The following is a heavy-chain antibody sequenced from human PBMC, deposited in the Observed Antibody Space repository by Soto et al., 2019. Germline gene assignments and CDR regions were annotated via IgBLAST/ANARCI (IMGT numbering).Heavy chain of an antibody. J-gene: IGHJ6*02. CDR1: GFSLSTGGVG. CDR2: IYWDNDK. D-gene: IGHD2-21*02. Sequence: QITLKESGPTLVKPTQTLTLTCTFSGFSLSTGGVGVGWIRQPPGEALEWLALIYWDNDKRYSPSLKSRLTITKDASKNQVVLKMTNRDPVDTATYYCAHSRCGGDCLQSYSSHYYYGMDVWGQGTTVTVSS. CDR3: AHSRCGGDCLQSYSSHYYYGMDV. V-gene: IGHV2-5*02.